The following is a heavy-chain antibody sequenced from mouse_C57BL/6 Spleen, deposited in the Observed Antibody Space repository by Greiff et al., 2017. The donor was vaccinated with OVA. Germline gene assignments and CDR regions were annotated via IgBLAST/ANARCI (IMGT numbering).Heavy chain of an antibody. Sequence: EVKLQQSGPELVKPGASVKISCKASGYTFTDYYMNWVKQSHGKSLEWIGDINPNNGGTSYNQKFKGKATLTVDKSSSTAYMELRSLTSEDSAVYYCARGWFLDYWGQGTTLTVSS. J-gene: IGHJ2*01. CDR2: INPNNGGT. CDR1: GYTFTDYY. V-gene: IGHV1-26*01. D-gene: IGHD2-3*01. CDR3: ARGWFLDY.